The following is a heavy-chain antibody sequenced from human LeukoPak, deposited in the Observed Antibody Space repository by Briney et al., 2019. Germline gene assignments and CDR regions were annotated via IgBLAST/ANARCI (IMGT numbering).Heavy chain of an antibody. CDR3: ARGYGSTTLPYYMDV. Sequence: SETLSLTCTVSGGSISSYYWSWIRQPAGKGLEWIGRIYTSGSTNHNPSLKSRVTMSVDTSKNQFSLKMTSVTAADTAVYYCARGYGSTTLPYYMDVWGKGTTVTVSS. J-gene: IGHJ6*03. CDR1: GGSISSYY. CDR2: IYTSGST. V-gene: IGHV4-4*07. D-gene: IGHD1-1*01.